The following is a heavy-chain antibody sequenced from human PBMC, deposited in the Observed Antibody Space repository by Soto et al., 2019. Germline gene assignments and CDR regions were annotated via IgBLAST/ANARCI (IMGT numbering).Heavy chain of an antibody. CDR1: GGSISSYY. Sequence: QVQLQESGPGLVKPSETLSLTCTVSGGSISSYYWSWIRQPPGKGLEWIGYIYYSGSTNYNPSLKSRVTISVDTAKNQFSLKLSSVTAADTAVYYCAREALGGARGFYSYYGMDVWGQGTTVTVSS. CDR2: IYYSGST. V-gene: IGHV4-59*01. D-gene: IGHD1-26*01. CDR3: AREALGGARGFYSYYGMDV. J-gene: IGHJ6*02.